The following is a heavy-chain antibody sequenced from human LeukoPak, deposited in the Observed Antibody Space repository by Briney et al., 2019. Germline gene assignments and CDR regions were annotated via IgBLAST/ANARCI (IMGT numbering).Heavy chain of an antibody. Sequence: PGGSLRLSCAASGYTFGDYGMSWVRQVPGKGLEWVSGTNRRGDITGYADFVKGRFTISRDNAKNSLYLQMNSLRAEDTAVYYCARDLPLDCYGDYPEGVDYWGQGTLVTVSS. CDR2: TNRRGDIT. CDR1: GYTFGDYG. J-gene: IGHJ4*02. CDR3: ARDLPLDCYGDYPEGVDY. V-gene: IGHV3-20*04. D-gene: IGHD4-17*01.